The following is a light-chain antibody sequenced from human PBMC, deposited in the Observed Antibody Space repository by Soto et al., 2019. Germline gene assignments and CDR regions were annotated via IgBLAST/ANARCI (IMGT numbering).Light chain of an antibody. Sequence: QSPSTLSASIGDTVTITCRASHNIDSWLAWFQHKAGKAPNLLIYKASTLERGVPLRFSGSASGTEFTLTISSLQPDDFATYYCQQHADYPITFGGGTKVDIK. CDR3: QQHADYPIT. J-gene: IGKJ4*01. CDR1: HNIDSW. V-gene: IGKV1-5*03. CDR2: KAS.